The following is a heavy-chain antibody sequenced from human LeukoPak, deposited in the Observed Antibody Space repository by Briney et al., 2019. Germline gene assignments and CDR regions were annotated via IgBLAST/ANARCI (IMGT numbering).Heavy chain of an antibody. CDR2: ISSSSSYI. CDR1: GFTFSSYS. V-gene: IGHV3-21*01. Sequence: GGSLRLSCAASGFTFSSYSMNWVRQAPGKGLEWVSSISSSSSYIYYADSVKGRFTISRDNAKNSLYLQMNSLRAEDTAVYYCARGYIAAAGTNLGYWGQGTLVTVSS. J-gene: IGHJ4*02. CDR3: ARGYIAAAGTNLGY. D-gene: IGHD6-13*01.